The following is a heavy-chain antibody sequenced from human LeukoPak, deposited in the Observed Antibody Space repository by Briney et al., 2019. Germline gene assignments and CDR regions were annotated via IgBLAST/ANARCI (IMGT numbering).Heavy chain of an antibody. CDR2: ISSSSSYI. CDR1: GFTFSTYS. V-gene: IGHV3-21*04. Sequence: GGSLRLSCAASGFTFSTYSMNWVRQAPGKGLEWVSSISSSSSYIYYADSVKGRFTISRDNAKNSLYLQMNSLRAEDTAVYYCAKGITMIVVAACLDYWGQGTLVTVSS. J-gene: IGHJ4*02. CDR3: AKGITMIVVAACLDY. D-gene: IGHD3-22*01.